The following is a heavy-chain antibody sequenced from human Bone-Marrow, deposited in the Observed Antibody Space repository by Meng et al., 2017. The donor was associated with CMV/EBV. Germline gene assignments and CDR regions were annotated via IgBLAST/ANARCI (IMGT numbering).Heavy chain of an antibody. D-gene: IGHD2-2*02. CDR1: GYTFTSYA. CDR3: ARSVLKYCSSTSCYTDDAFDI. V-gene: IGHV1-69*05. CDR2: IIPIFGTA. J-gene: IGHJ3*02. Sequence: SVKVSCKASGYTFTSYAISWVRQAPGQGLEWMGGIIPIFGTANYAQKFQGRVTITTDESTSTAYMELSSLRSEDTAVYYCARSVLKYCSSTSCYTDDAFDIWGQGTMVTVSS.